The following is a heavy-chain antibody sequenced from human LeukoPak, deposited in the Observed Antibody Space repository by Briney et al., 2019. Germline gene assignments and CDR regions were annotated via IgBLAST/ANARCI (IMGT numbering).Heavy chain of an antibody. V-gene: IGHV4-34*01. Sequence: PSETLSLTCAVYGGSFSGYYWNWIRQPPGKGLEWIGEINHRGSTNYNPSLKSRVTISVDTSKNQFSLKLSSVTAADTAVYYCARGEQQLAFDYWGQGTLVTVSS. D-gene: IGHD6-13*01. CDR2: INHRGST. CDR3: ARGEQQLAFDY. CDR1: GGSFSGYY. J-gene: IGHJ4*02.